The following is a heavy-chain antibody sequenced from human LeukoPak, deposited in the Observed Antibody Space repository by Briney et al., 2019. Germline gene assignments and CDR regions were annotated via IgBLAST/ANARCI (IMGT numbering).Heavy chain of an antibody. CDR1: GFTFSSYW. CDR2: IYYSGST. Sequence: GSLRLSCAASGFTFSSYWMNWVRQAPGKGLEWIGSIYYSGSTYYNPSLKSRVTISVDTSKNQFSLKLSSVTAADTAVYYCARHHSSGYYRDAFDIWGQGTMLTVSS. J-gene: IGHJ3*02. D-gene: IGHD3-22*01. CDR3: ARHHSSGYYRDAFDI. V-gene: IGHV4-39*01.